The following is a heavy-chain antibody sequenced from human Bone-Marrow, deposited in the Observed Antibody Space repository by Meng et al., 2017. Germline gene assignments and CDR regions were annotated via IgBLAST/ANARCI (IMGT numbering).Heavy chain of an antibody. D-gene: IGHD2-15*01. J-gene: IGHJ3*02. Sequence: GGSLRLSCAASGFTFSSYSMNWVRQAPGKGREWVSSISSSSSYIYYADSVKGRFTISRDNGKNSMYLQLNSLRTENTAVYYCARCEEDNLGNFPDVFDIWGRGTMVTVSS. V-gene: IGHV3-21*01. CDR3: ARCEEDNLGNFPDVFDI. CDR1: GFTFSSYS. CDR2: ISSSSSYI.